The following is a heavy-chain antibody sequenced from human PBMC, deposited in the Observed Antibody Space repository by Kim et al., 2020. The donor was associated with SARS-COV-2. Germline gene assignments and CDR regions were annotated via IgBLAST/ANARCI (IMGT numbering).Heavy chain of an antibody. V-gene: IGHV4-34*01. CDR3: ARAPRIAAAGLYFDY. CDR1: GGSFSGYY. Sequence: SETLSLTCAVYGGSFSGYYWSWIRQPPGKGLEWIGEINHSGSTNYNPSLKSRVTISVDTSKNQFSLKLSSVTAADTAVYYCARAPRIAAAGLYFDYWGQG. D-gene: IGHD6-13*01. CDR2: INHSGST. J-gene: IGHJ4*02.